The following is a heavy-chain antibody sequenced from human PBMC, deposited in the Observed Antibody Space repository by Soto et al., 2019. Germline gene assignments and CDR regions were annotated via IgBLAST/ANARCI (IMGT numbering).Heavy chain of an antibody. CDR2: LSYDGSKE. D-gene: IGHD4-17*01. Sequence: GGSLRLSCAASGFTFSSFGMHWVRQAPGKGLEWVALLSYDGSKEYYADSVKGRFSVSRDNSKNTLYLQMNSLRVEDTAVYFCAKRLLRGTTLSVLDYWGREPWSPSPQ. CDR3: AKRLLRGTTLSVLDY. CDR1: GFTFSSFG. V-gene: IGHV3-30*18. J-gene: IGHJ4*02.